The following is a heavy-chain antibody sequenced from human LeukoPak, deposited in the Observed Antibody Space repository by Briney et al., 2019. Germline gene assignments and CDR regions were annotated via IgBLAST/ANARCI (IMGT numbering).Heavy chain of an antibody. Sequence: SETLSLTCTVSGGSISSYYWSWIRQPPGKGLEWIGYIYTSGSTNYNPSLKSRVTISVDTSKNQLSLKLSSVTAADTAVYYCARTTARVIDYYYYYYMDVWGKGTTVTVSS. CDR1: GGSISSYY. CDR3: ARTTARVIDYYYYYYMDV. V-gene: IGHV4-4*09. D-gene: IGHD4-11*01. CDR2: IYTSGST. J-gene: IGHJ6*03.